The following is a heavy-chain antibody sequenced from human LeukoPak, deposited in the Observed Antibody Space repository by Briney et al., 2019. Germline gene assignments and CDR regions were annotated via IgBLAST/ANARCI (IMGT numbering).Heavy chain of an antibody. CDR1: GFTFGDYA. V-gene: IGHV3-49*03. J-gene: IGHJ4*02. Sequence: GGSLRLSCTASGFTFGDYAMSWFRQAPGKGLEWVGFIRSKAYGGTTKYAASVKGRFTISRDDSKSIAYLQMNSLKTEDTAVYYCTRDRLPAATPYYFDYWGQGTLVTVSS. CDR3: TRDRLPAATPYYFDY. D-gene: IGHD2-2*01. CDR2: IRSKAYGGTT.